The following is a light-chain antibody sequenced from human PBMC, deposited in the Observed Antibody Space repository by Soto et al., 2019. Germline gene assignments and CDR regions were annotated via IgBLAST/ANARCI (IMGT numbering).Light chain of an antibody. CDR3: QHYKTWPPLT. J-gene: IGKJ4*01. CDR2: GAF. V-gene: IGKV3-15*01. Sequence: EIVMTQSPATLSVSPGETATLSCRASQSVTYNLAWYQQKPGQGPRLLIYGAFTRATGIPARFSGSGSGTEFTLTISSLQSEDFAVYYCQHYKTWPPLTFGGGTKVEIK. CDR1: QSVTYN.